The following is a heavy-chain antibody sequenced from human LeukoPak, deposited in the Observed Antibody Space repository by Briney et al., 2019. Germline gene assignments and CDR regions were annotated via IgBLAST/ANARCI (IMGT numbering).Heavy chain of an antibody. CDR1: GGSSNNYY. J-gene: IGHJ4*02. D-gene: IGHD6-19*01. Sequence: PSETLSRTCTVSGGSSNNYYWSWLRQPPGKGLEWIGYIYYSGSTNYNPSLKSRVTISVDTSKNQFSLKLSSVTAADTAVYYCARVEGLQWLPLWGQGTLVTVSS. CDR2: IYYSGST. CDR3: ARVEGLQWLPL. V-gene: IGHV4-59*08.